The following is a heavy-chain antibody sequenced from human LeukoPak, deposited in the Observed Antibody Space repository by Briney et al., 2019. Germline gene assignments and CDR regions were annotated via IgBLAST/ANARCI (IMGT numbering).Heavy chain of an antibody. D-gene: IGHD3-10*01. CDR2: ISYDGSNK. V-gene: IGHV3-30*18. CDR3: AKDLGDGSGPDY. J-gene: IGHJ4*02. CDR1: GFTFSSYG. Sequence: GRSLRLSCAASGFTFSSYGMHWVRQAPGKGLEWVAVISYDGSNKYYADSVKGRFTSSRDNSKNTLYLQMNSLRAEDTAVYYCAKDLGDGSGPDYWGQGTLVTVSS.